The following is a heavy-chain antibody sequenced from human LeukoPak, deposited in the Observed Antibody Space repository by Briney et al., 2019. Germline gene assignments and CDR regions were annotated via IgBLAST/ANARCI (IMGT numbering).Heavy chain of an antibody. CDR3: AKEQLNFDY. CDR1: TSTFYTYA. Sequence: GGSLRLSCAASTSTFYTYAMSWVRQAPGQGLEWVSGISGSDGSTDYTDSVKGRFTISRDNSKNTRFLQMDSLRAEDTAVYYCAKEQLNFDYWGQGTLVTVSS. D-gene: IGHD1-1*01. CDR2: ISGSDGST. V-gene: IGHV3-23*01. J-gene: IGHJ4*02.